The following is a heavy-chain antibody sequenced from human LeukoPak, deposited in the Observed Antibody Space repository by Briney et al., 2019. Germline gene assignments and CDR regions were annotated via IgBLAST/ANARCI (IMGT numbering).Heavy chain of an antibody. D-gene: IGHD1-1*01. CDR3: ARDWDSRNDYFDP. V-gene: IGHV1-18*01. CDR1: GYTFTSYG. J-gene: IGHJ4*02. CDR2: TSAHNDDT. Sequence: ASVKVSCKASGYTFTSYGISWVRQAPGQGLEWMGWTSAHNDDTNYAETLQGRLIMTTDISTSTAYMELTSLRSDDTAVYYCARDWDSRNDYFDPWGQGTLVIVSS.